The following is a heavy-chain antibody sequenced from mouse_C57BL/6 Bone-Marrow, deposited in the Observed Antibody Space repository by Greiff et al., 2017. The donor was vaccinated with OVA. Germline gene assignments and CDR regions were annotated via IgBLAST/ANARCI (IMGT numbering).Heavy chain of an antibody. CDR3: ARSRRGAMDY. CDR1: GYTFTSYG. CDR2: IYPRSGNT. Sequence: QVQLQQSGAELARPGASVKLSCKASGYTFTSYGISWVKQRTGQGLEWIGEIYPRSGNTYYTEKFKGKATLTADKSSSTAYMELRSLTSEDSAVYFCARSRRGAMDYWGQGTSVTVSS. V-gene: IGHV1-81*01. J-gene: IGHJ4*01.